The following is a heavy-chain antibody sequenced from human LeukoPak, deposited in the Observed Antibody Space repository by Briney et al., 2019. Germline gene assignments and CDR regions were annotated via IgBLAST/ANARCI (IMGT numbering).Heavy chain of an antibody. CDR1: GFTFSSYS. D-gene: IGHD5-12*01. CDR3: TTGVSGYDYYFDY. Sequence: GGSLRLSCAASGFTFSSYSMNWVRQAPGKGLEWVSYISSSSRTKYYADSVKGRFTISRGNSKNTLYLQMNSLKTEDTAVYYCTTGVSGYDYYFDYWGREPWSPSPQ. J-gene: IGHJ4*02. CDR2: ISSSSRTK. V-gene: IGHV3-48*01.